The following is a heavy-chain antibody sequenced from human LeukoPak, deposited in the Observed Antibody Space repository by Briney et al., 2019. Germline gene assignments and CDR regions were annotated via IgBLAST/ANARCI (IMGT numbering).Heavy chain of an antibody. V-gene: IGHV4-30-4*01. CDR2: IYYSGST. Sequence: SETLSLTCTVSGGSISSGDYYWSWIRQPPGKGLEWIGYIYYSGSTYYNPSLKSRVTISVDTSKNQFSLKLSSVTAADTPVYYCARESIVYYDGFGAFDIWGQGTMVTVSS. D-gene: IGHD3-22*01. J-gene: IGHJ3*02. CDR1: GGSISSGDYY. CDR3: ARESIVYYDGFGAFDI.